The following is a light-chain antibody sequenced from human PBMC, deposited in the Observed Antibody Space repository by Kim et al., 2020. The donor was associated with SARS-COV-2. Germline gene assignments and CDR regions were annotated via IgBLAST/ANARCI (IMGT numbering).Light chain of an antibody. CDR2: DVS. CDR1: SSDVGGYTY. Sequence: ITTSCTGTSSDVGGYTYVTRYQQPPGKAPKLRIYDVSNRPSGVSNRFSGSKSGNTASLTISGLQAEDEADYYCSSYTSSSTLDVVFGEGTQLTVL. V-gene: IGLV2-14*03. J-gene: IGLJ2*01. CDR3: SSYTSSSTLDVV.